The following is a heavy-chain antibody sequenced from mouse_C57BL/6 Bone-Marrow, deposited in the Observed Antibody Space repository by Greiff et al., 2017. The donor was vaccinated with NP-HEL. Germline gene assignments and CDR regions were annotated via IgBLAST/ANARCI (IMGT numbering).Heavy chain of an antibody. CDR2: IDPSDSYT. CDR3: ARCPSFAY. J-gene: IGHJ3*01. D-gene: IGHD6-1*01. CDR1: GYTFTSYW. V-gene: IGHV1-59*01. Sequence: VKLQQPGAELVRPGTSVKLSCKASGYTFTSYWMHWVKQRPGQGLEWIGVIDPSDSYTNYNQKFKGKATLTVDTSSSTAYMQLSSLTSEDSAVYYCARCPSFAYWGQGTLVTVSA.